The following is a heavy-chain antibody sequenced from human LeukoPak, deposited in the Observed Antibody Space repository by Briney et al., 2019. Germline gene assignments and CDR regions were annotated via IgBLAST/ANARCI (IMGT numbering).Heavy chain of an antibody. V-gene: IGHV1-2*02. CDR1: GYTFTGYY. Sequence: ASVKVSCKASGYTFTGYYMHWVRQAPGQGLEWMGWINPNSGGTNYAQKFQGRVTMTRDTSISTAYMELSRLRSDDTAVYYCARRGTYSSSWYAPNNWFDPWGQGTLVTVSS. CDR2: INPNSGGT. D-gene: IGHD6-13*01. CDR3: ARRGTYSSSWYAPNNWFDP. J-gene: IGHJ5*02.